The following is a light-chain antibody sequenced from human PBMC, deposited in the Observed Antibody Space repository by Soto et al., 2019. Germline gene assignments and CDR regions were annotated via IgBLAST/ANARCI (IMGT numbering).Light chain of an antibody. CDR1: QSISRSY. J-gene: IGKJ2*01. Sequence: EIVLTQSPSTLSLSPGERAALSCRASQSISRSYLAWYQQKRGQAPRLLIYGTSNRATGIPDRFSGSGSGTDFTLTISRLEPEDFAVYFCQQYGNSPYTFGQGTKVDIK. CDR3: QQYGNSPYT. CDR2: GTS. V-gene: IGKV3-20*01.